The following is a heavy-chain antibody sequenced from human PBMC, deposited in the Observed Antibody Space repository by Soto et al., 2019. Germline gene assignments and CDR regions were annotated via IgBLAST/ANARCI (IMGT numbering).Heavy chain of an antibody. CDR1: GFTFSSYA. CDR2: ISSNGGST. CDR3: ARGPGYYFDY. Sequence: GGSLKLSCAAFGFTFSSYAMHWVRQASGKGLEYVSAISSNGGSTYYANSVKGRFTISRDNSKNTLYLQMGSLRAEDMAVYYCARGPGYYFDYWGQGT. V-gene: IGHV3-64*01. J-gene: IGHJ4*02.